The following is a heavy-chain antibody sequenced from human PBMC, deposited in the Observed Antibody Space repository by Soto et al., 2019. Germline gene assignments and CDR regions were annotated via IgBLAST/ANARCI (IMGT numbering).Heavy chain of an antibody. Sequence: EVQLLESGGGLVQPGGSLRLSCAASGFTFSSYAMSWLRQDPGKGLEWVSTINSSGASTYYADSVNGRFTISRYKSKNTLYLQLNSLRAEDTAVYYCGKDLYGDDDFDCWGQGTRVSVSS. CDR3: GKDLYGDDDFDC. V-gene: IGHV3-23*01. D-gene: IGHD4-17*01. CDR1: GFTFSSYA. J-gene: IGHJ4*02. CDR2: INSSGAST.